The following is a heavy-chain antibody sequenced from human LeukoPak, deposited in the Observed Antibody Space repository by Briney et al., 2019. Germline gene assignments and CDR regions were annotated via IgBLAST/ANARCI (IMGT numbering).Heavy chain of an antibody. J-gene: IGHJ4*02. CDR2: INHSGST. CDR1: GGSFSGYY. Sequence: SENLSLTCAVYGGSFSGYYWSWIRQPPGKGLEWIGEINHSGSTNYNPSLKSRVTISVDTSKNQFSLKLSSVTAADTAVYYCARVSFYLWSTHSIDYWGQGTLVTVSS. CDR3: ARVSFYLWSTHSIDY. D-gene: IGHD3-10*01. V-gene: IGHV4-34*01.